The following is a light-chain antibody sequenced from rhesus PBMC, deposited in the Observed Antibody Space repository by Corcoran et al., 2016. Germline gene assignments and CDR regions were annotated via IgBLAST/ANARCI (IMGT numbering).Light chain of an antibody. J-gene: IGKJ4*01. CDR1: QGISTY. V-gene: IGKV1-43*01. Sequence: DIQMSQSPSSLSASAGDRVTITCRASQGISTYLNWYQQKPGKAPKRLIYAASSLESGGPSRFSGSGSGTEFTLTISSLQPEDFATDYCLQYNSNPLTFGGGTKVEIK. CDR2: AAS. CDR3: LQYNSNPLT.